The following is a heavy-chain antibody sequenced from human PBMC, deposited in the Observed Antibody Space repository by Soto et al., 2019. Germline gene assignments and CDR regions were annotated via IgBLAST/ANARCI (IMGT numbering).Heavy chain of an antibody. J-gene: IGHJ4*02. CDR3: ARAYFWAIAVAGYYFDY. V-gene: IGHV1-18*01. CDR2: INTYNGNT. Sequence: QGQLVQSGAELKKPGASVKVSCKASGYTFTNYGISWVRQAPGQGPEWMEWINTYNGNTIYAQKLQDRDTMTTDTSTSTAYMELSSLRSDDTAVYYCARAYFWAIAVAGYYFDYWGQGTLVTVSS. CDR1: GYTFTNYG. D-gene: IGHD6-19*01.